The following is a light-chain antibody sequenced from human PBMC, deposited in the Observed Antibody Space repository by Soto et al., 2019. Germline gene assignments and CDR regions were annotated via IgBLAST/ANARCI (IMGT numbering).Light chain of an antibody. J-gene: IGLJ3*02. CDR1: SGHSTYA. CDR2: VNSAGGH. Sequence: QSVLTQSPSASASLGASVKLTCTLDSGHSTYAIAWHQQQPEKGPRYLMQVNSAGGHTKGDGIPDRFSGSSSGAERYLTISSLQSEDEAAYYCQTWGAGIRVFGGGTKLTVL. CDR3: QTWGAGIRV. V-gene: IGLV4-69*01.